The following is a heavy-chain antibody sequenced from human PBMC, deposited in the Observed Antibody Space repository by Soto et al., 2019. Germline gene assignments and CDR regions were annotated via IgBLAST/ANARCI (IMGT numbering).Heavy chain of an antibody. D-gene: IGHD3-10*01. CDR2: INHSGST. V-gene: IGHV4-34*01. J-gene: IGHJ6*02. CDR3: AKTRYGSGSYYPHYYYYYGMDV. CDR1: GGSFSGYY. Sequence: SETLSLTCAVYGGSFSGYYWSWIRQPPGKGLEWIGEINHSGSTNYNPSLKSRVTISVDTSKNQFSLKLSSVTAADTAVYYCAKTRYGSGSYYPHYYYYYGMDVWGQGTTVTVSS.